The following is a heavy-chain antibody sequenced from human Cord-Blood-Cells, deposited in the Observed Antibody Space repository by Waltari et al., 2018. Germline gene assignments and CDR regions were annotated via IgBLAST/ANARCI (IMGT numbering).Heavy chain of an antibody. V-gene: IGHV3-21*01. J-gene: IGHJ4*02. D-gene: IGHD2-2*01. CDR1: GLTFSSYS. Sequence: EVQLVESGGGLVKPGGSLRLSCAASGLTFSSYSMNWVRQAQGKGLEWVSSISSSSSYIYYADSVKGRFTISRDNAKNSLYLQMNSLRAEDTAVYYCARGAAMLDYWGQGTLVTVSS. CDR2: ISSSSSYI. CDR3: ARGAAMLDY.